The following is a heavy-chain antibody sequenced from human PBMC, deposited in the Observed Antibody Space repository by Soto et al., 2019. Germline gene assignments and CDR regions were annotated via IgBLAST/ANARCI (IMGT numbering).Heavy chain of an antibody. J-gene: IGHJ4*02. D-gene: IGHD3-3*01. CDR2: IKSKTDGGTT. V-gene: IGHV3-15*01. CDR3: TTDYRRSYYDFWSGYLITFDY. Sequence: GGSLRLSCAASGFTFSNAWMSWVRQAPGKGLEWVGRIKSKTDGGTTDYAAPVKGRFTISRDDSKNTLYLQMNSLKTEDTAVYYCTTDYRRSYYDFWSGYLITFDYWGQGTLVTVSS. CDR1: GFTFSNAW.